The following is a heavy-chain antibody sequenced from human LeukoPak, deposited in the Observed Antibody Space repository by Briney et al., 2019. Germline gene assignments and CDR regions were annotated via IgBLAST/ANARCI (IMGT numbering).Heavy chain of an antibody. J-gene: IGHJ4*02. CDR2: INAGNGNT. Sequence: ASVKVSCKASGYTFTSYAMHWVRQAPGQRLGWMGWINAGNGNTKYSQKFQGRVTITMDTSASTAYMELSSLRSEDTAVYYCARGGWGSSSWYYFDYWGQGTLVTVSS. D-gene: IGHD6-13*01. CDR1: GYTFTSYA. V-gene: IGHV1-3*01. CDR3: ARGGWGSSSWYYFDY.